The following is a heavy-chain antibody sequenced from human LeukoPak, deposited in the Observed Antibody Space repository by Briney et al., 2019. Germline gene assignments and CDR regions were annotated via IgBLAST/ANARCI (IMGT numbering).Heavy chain of an antibody. CDR1: GFTFSSYG. CDR3: AKGGEDYGDYEGGAYFDY. J-gene: IGHJ4*02. D-gene: IGHD4-17*01. V-gene: IGHV3-30*02. Sequence: GGSLRLSCAASGFTFSSYGMHWVRQAPGKGLEWVAFIRYDGSNKYYADSVKGRFTISRDNSKNTLYLQMNSLRAEDTAEYYCAKGGEDYGDYEGGAYFDYWGQGTLVTVSS. CDR2: IRYDGSNK.